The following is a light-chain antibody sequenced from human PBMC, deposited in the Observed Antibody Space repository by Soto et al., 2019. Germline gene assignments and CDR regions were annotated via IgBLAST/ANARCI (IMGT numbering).Light chain of an antibody. CDR2: DAS. Sequence: EIVLTQSPGTLSLSPGERATLSYRASQSVSSSYLAWYQQKPGQAPRVLIYDASRRATGIPARFSGSGSGTDFTLTISRLEPEDFAVYYCQHYAGAPSTFGQGTKLEIK. V-gene: IGKV3-20*01. CDR3: QHYAGAPST. J-gene: IGKJ2*01. CDR1: QSVSSSY.